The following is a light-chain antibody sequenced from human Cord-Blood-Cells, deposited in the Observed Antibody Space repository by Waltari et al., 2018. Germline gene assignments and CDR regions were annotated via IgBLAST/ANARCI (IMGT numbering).Light chain of an antibody. V-gene: IGLV2-14*01. CDR2: DVS. J-gene: IGLJ2*01. CDR3: SSYTSSSTV. Sequence: QSALTQPASVSGSPGQSITISCTGTSSDVGGYNYVSWYQQHPGKAPKLMIYDVSKRPSGVSNRFSGSKSGNTASQTISGLQAEDEADYYCSSYTSSSTVFGGGTKLTVL. CDR1: SSDVGGYNY.